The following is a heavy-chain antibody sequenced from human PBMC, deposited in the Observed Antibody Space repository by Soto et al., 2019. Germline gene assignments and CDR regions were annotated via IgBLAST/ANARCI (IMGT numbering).Heavy chain of an antibody. CDR3: ARRGPRVHYGDSQAWDNNWGDP. J-gene: IGHJ5*02. D-gene: IGHD4-17*01. Sequence: SETLSLTCTVSGGSISSYYWSWIRQPPGKGLEWIGYIYYSGSTNYNPSLKSRVTISVDTSKNQFSLKLSSVTAADTAVYYCARRGPRVHYGDSQAWDNNWGDPWGQGTLVTVS. CDR1: GGSISSYY. V-gene: IGHV4-59*08. CDR2: IYYSGST.